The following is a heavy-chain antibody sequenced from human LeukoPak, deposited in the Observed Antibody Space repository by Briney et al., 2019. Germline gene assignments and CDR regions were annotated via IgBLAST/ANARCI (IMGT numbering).Heavy chain of an antibody. V-gene: IGHV1-3*01. J-gene: IGHJ4*02. CDR1: EYTFTDYA. CDR2: INAGNGNT. CDR3: ARKPGLGKYYFDY. Sequence: ASVKVSCKASEYTFTDYAINWVRQAPGQRLEWMGWINAGNGNTKYSQKFQGRVTITRDTSASTAYMELSSLRSEDTAVYYCARKPGLGKYYFDYWGQGTLVTVSS. D-gene: IGHD1-1*01.